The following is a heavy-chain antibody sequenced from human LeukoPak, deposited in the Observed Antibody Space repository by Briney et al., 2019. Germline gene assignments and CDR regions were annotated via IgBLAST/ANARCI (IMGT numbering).Heavy chain of an antibody. J-gene: IGHJ4*02. CDR1: GFTFSTFA. CDR3: ATYRQVLLPFES. D-gene: IGHD2-8*02. V-gene: IGHV3-23*01. Sequence: GGSLRLSCAASGFTFSTFAMIWVRQPPGKGLEWVSSIFPSGGEIHYTDSVRGRFTISRDNSKSTLSLQMNSLRAEDTATYYCATYRQVLLPFESWGQGTLVTVSS. CDR2: IFPSGGEI.